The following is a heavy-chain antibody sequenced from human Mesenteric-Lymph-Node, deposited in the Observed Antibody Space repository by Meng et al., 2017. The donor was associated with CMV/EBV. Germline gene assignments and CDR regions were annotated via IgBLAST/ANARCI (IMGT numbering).Heavy chain of an antibody. V-gene: IGHV4-39*07. CDR1: GGSINNTNYY. J-gene: IGHJ5*02. Sequence: SETLSLTCTVSGGSINNTNYYWDWLRQPPGKGLEWIGTIYYSGDTYYNPSLKSRVTLSVDTSKNQFSLKLTSVTAADTAVYYCARLKYDFWSGHPYNWFDAWGQGTLVTVSS. CDR3: ARLKYDFWSGHPYNWFDA. D-gene: IGHD3-3*01. CDR2: IYYSGDT.